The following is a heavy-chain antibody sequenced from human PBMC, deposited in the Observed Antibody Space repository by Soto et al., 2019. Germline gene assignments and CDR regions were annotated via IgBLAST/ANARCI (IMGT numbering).Heavy chain of an antibody. J-gene: IGHJ4*02. CDR2: ITTDKGKT. Sequence: QVQLVQSGPEVKKPGASVQVSCKTSGYTFTSYGISWVRQAPGQGLEWMGWITTDKGKTTYAQKFQGRVTITTDTSPSTAYMEMRSLRSDDTAVYYCATRSPAFDYWGQGTLVTVSS. CDR3: ATRSPAFDY. CDR1: GYTFTSYG. V-gene: IGHV1-18*01.